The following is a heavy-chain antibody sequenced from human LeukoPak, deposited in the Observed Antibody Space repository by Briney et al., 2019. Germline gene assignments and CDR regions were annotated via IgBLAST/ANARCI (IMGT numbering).Heavy chain of an antibody. CDR2: IYHSGST. CDR1: GFTFTNAW. J-gene: IGHJ3*02. V-gene: IGHV4-4*02. CDR3: AREAGGSWAFDI. D-gene: IGHD3-16*01. Sequence: GSLRLSCAASGFTFTNAWMSWVRQPPGKGLEWIGEIYHSGSTNYNPSLKSRVTISVDKSKNQFSLRLSSVTAADTAVYYCAREAGGSWAFDIWGQGTMVTVSS.